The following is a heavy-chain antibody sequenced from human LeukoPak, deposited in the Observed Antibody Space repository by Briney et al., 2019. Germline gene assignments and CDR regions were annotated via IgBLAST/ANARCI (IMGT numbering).Heavy chain of an antibody. V-gene: IGHV3-53*01. CDR2: IYSGGST. Sequence: GGSLRLSYAASGFTVSSNYMSWVRQAPGKRLEWVSVIYSGGSTYYADSVKGRFTISRDNSKNTLYLRMNSLRAEDTAVYYCARDGLGKSFDYWGQGTLVTVSS. CDR1: GFTVSSNY. D-gene: IGHD3-16*01. CDR3: ARDGLGKSFDY. J-gene: IGHJ4*02.